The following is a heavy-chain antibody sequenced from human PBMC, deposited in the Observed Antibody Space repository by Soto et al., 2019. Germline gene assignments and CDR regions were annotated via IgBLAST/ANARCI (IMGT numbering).Heavy chain of an antibody. V-gene: IGHV5-10-1*01. CDR1: GYSFTSYW. D-gene: IGHD3-10*01. CDR3: ARIYLSGFGESYYYGMDV. CDR2: IDPSDSYT. J-gene: IGHJ6*02. Sequence: GESLKISCKGSGYSFTSYWISWVRQMPGKGLKWMGRIDPSDSYTNYSPSFQGHVTISADKSISTAYLQWSSLKASDTAMYYCARIYLSGFGESYYYGMDVWGQGTTVTVSS.